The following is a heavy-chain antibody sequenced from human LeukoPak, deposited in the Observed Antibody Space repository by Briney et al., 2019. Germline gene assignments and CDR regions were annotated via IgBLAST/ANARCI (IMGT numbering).Heavy chain of an antibody. CDR3: ARGRRVSGSYVRGNYYFDY. D-gene: IGHD1-26*01. Sequence: GRSLRLSCAASGFTFSSYAMHWVRQAPGKGLEWVAVISYDGSNKYYADSVKGRFTISRDNSKNTLYLQMNSLRAEDTAVYYCARGRRVSGSYVRGNYYFDYWGQGTLVTVSS. CDR1: GFTFSSYA. V-gene: IGHV3-30*04. CDR2: ISYDGSNK. J-gene: IGHJ4*02.